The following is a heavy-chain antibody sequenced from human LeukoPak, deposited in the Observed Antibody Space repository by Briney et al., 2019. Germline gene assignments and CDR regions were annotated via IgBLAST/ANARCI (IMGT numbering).Heavy chain of an antibody. CDR2: ITGSGAFT. CDR1: GLTFIEYS. CDR3: AKRSAESSGYFDY. V-gene: IGHV3-23*01. D-gene: IGHD6-19*01. J-gene: IGHJ4*02. Sequence: PGGSLRLSCAASGLTFIEYSMTWVRQAPGKGLEWVAAITGSGAFTDYADSVKGRFTISRDNSKNTLYLQMNSLRAEDTAIYYCAKRSAESSGYFDYWGQGTLVTVSS.